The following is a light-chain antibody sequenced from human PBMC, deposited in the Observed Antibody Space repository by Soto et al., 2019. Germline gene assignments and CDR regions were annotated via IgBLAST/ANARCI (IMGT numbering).Light chain of an antibody. CDR2: DVS. J-gene: IGLJ3*02. V-gene: IGLV2-14*01. CDR1: SSDVGGYNY. Sequence: QSVLTQPASVSGSPGQSITISCTGTSSDVGGYNYVSWYQQHPGKAPKLMIYDVSNRPSGVSNRFSGSKSGNTASLTISGLQAVDEADDYCRSYTIIITSKVFGGGTKLTVL. CDR3: RSYTIIITSKV.